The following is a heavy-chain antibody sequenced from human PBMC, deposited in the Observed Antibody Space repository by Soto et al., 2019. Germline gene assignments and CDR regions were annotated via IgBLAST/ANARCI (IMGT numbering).Heavy chain of an antibody. V-gene: IGHV5-10-1*01. Sequence: PGESLKISCKGSGYSFTSYWISWVRQMPGKGLEWMGRIDPSDSYTNYSPSFQGHVTISADKSISTAYLQWSSLKASDTAMYYCARQGAADYCYYYGMDVWGQGTTVTVSS. CDR3: ARQGAADYCYYYGMDV. D-gene: IGHD6-13*01. CDR2: IDPSDSYT. CDR1: GYSFTSYW. J-gene: IGHJ6*02.